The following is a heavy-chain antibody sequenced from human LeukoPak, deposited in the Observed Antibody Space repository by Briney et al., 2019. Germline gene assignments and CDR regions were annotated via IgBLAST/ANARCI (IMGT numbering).Heavy chain of an antibody. J-gene: IGHJ4*02. Sequence: SETLSLTCTVTGDPISGLQWAGTRPPPARGLKWIGYTYYSASTNYNPSLKSRVTISSDTSKKQCSLKMSAVTAADTAVYYCARGQMTAVPLLDYWGQGALVTVSS. CDR2: TYYSAST. D-gene: IGHD4-11*01. CDR3: ARGQMTAVPLLDY. CDR1: GDPISGLQ. V-gene: IGHV4-59*01.